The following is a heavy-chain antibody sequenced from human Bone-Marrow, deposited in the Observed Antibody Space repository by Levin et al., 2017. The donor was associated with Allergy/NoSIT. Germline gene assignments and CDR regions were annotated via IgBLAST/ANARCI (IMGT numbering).Heavy chain of an antibody. D-gene: IGHD7-27*01. CDR1: GFTFSSHW. J-gene: IGHJ4*02. CDR3: ARDLSGGNDY. Sequence: GGSLRLSCAASGFTFSSHWMHWVRQAPGKGLVWVARMNEDGSTTNHADSVKGRFTISRDNAKNTLFLQMNSLRAEDAAVYYCARDLSGGNDYWGQGTLVTVSS. CDR2: MNEDGSTT. V-gene: IGHV3-74*01.